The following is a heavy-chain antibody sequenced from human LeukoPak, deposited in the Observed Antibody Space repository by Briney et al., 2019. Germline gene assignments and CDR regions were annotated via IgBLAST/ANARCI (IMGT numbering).Heavy chain of an antibody. CDR1: GGTFSSYA. CDR2: IIPILGIA. V-gene: IGHV1-69*04. CDR3: ARDLPDYYGSGSYGPYCYGMDV. J-gene: IGHJ6*02. D-gene: IGHD3-10*01. Sequence: SVKVSRKASGGTFSSYAISWVRQAPGQGLEWMGRIIPILGIANYAQKFQGRVTITADKSTSTACMELSSLRSEDTAVYYCARDLPDYYGSGSYGPYCYGMDVWGQGTTVTVSS.